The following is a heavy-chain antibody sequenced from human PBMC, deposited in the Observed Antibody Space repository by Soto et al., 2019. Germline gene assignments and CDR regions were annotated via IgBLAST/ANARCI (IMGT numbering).Heavy chain of an antibody. D-gene: IGHD2-21*02. CDR3: AKLPNCGGDCYFDY. CDR1: GFAFSSDG. Sequence: QVQLVESGGGVVQPGGSLRLSCATSGFAFSSDGMHWVRQAPGKGLEWVAVVRFDAINKYYADSVKGRFTISRDNSKSMVYLQMNSLRPDDTAVYYCAKLPNCGGDCYFDYWGQGTLVTVSS. CDR2: VRFDAINK. J-gene: IGHJ4*02. V-gene: IGHV3-30*02.